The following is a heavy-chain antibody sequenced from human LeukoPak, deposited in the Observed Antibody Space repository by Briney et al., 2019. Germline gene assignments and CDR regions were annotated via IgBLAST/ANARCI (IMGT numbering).Heavy chain of an antibody. CDR2: MNPNSGNT. D-gene: IGHD4-17*01. V-gene: IGHV1-8*01. CDR3: AKPARGDYVGRRAFDI. CDR1: GYTFTSYD. J-gene: IGHJ3*02. Sequence: ASVKDSCKASGYTFTSYDINWVRQATGQGLEWMGWMNPNSGNTGYAQKFQGRVTMTRNTSISTAYMELSSLRSEDTAVYYCAKPARGDYVGRRAFDIWGQGTMVTVSS.